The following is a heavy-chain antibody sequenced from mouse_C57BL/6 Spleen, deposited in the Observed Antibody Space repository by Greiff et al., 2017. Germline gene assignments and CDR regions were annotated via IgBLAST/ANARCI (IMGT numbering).Heavy chain of an antibody. V-gene: IGHV1-80*01. CDR1: GYAFSSYW. Sequence: VQGVESGAELVKPGASVKISCKASGYAFSSYWMNWVKQRPGKGLEWIGQIYPGDGDTNYNGKFKGKATLTADKSSSTAYMQLSSLTSEDSAVYFCARDGREYFDVWGTGTTVTVSS. D-gene: IGHD1-1*01. J-gene: IGHJ1*03. CDR3: ARDGREYFDV. CDR2: IYPGDGDT.